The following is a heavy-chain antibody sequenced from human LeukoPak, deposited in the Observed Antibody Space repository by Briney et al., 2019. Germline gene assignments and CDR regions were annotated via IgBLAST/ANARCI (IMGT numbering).Heavy chain of an antibody. J-gene: IGHJ4*02. D-gene: IGHD6-19*01. CDR2: IYHSGST. Sequence: PSETLSLTCTVSGGSISTYYWSWIRQSPGKGLECIGYIYHSGSTNYNPTLSSRVTISVDTPKNQFSLKMRSVTAADTAVYYCARDGSSGYPKGYFDYWGQGTLVTVSS. V-gene: IGHV4-59*01. CDR1: GGSISTYY. CDR3: ARDGSSGYPKGYFDY.